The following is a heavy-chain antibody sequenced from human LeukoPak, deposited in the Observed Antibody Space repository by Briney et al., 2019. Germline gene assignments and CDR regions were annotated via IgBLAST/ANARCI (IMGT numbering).Heavy chain of an antibody. Sequence: LSLTCTVSGDSISSYYWSWIRQPPGKGLEWVSYISNSGSYTNYADSVKGRFTISRDNTKNSLYLQMNSLRAEDTAVYYCARSRGAGPGAYFDYWGQGTLVTVSS. D-gene: IGHD6-19*01. CDR2: ISNSGSYT. CDR1: GDSISSYY. J-gene: IGHJ4*02. V-gene: IGHV3-11*03. CDR3: ARSRGAGPGAYFDY.